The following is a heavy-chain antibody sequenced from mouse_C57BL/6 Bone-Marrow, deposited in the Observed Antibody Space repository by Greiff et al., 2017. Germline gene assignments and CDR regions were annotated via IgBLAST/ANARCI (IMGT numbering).Heavy chain of an antibody. CDR2: INPSNGGT. Sequence: VQLQESGTELVKPGASVKLSCKASGYTFTSYWMHWVKQRPGQRLEWIGNINPSNGGTNYNEKFKSKATLTVDKSYSTVYRQLSSQTSEDSAVCYCSRWLLRGYWGQGTTLTVSS. D-gene: IGHD2-3*01. J-gene: IGHJ2*01. CDR1: GYTFTSYW. V-gene: IGHV1-53*01. CDR3: SRWLLRGY.